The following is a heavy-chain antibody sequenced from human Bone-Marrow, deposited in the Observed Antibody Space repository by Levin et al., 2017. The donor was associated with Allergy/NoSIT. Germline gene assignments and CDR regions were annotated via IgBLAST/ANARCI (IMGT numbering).Heavy chain of an antibody. D-gene: IGHD3-10*01. Sequence: GESLKISCKASGYLFTDFWIGWVRQLPGKGLEWMGIIYPGDSDARYRPSFQGQVSISVDKTINTVYLQWISLKASDTATYFCARKEAGYGSETIDYWGQGTRVTVSS. CDR3: ARKEAGYGSETIDY. CDR2: IYPGDSDA. J-gene: IGHJ4*02. V-gene: IGHV5-51*01. CDR1: GYLFTDFW.